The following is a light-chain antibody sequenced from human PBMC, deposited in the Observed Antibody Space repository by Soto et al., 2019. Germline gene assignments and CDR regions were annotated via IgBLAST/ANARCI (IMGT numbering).Light chain of an antibody. CDR2: EVA. CDR3: SSYARSNNGVV. J-gene: IGLJ2*01. V-gene: IGLV2-8*01. CDR1: SSDVGDYNY. Sequence: QSALTQPPSASGSPGQSVTIYCTGTSSDVGDYNYVSWYQQHPGKAPKLVIYEVAKRPSGVPDRFSGSKSGNTASLVVSGLQTEDEADSFCSSYARSNNGVVFGGGTKVTVL.